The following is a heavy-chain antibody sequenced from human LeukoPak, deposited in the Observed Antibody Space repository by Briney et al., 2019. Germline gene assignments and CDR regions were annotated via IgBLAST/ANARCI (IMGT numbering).Heavy chain of an antibody. J-gene: IGHJ3*02. V-gene: IGHV3-21*01. D-gene: IGHD2-2*01. CDR1: GFTFSSYS. Sequence: GGSLRLSCAASGFTFSSYSMNWVRQAPGKGLEWVSSISSSSSYIYYADSVKGRFTISRDNAKNSLYLQMNSLRAEDTAVYYSARDGDYCSSTSCYAFDIWGQGTMVTVSS. CDR3: ARDGDYCSSTSCYAFDI. CDR2: ISSSSSYI.